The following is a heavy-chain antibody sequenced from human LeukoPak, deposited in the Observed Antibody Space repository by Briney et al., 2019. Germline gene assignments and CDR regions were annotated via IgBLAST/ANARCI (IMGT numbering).Heavy chain of an antibody. CDR2: INHSGST. Sequence: PSETLSLTCAVYGGSFTNYYWSWIRQPPGKGLEWIGEINHSGSTKYNPSLKSRVTISLDTSKNQVSLKLSSVTAADTAVYYCARIVYYYDSSGYYSGGYHYYYYLDVWGKGTTVTISS. J-gene: IGHJ6*03. CDR3: ARIVYYYDSSGYYSGGYHYYYYLDV. D-gene: IGHD3-22*01. V-gene: IGHV4-34*01. CDR1: GGSFTNYY.